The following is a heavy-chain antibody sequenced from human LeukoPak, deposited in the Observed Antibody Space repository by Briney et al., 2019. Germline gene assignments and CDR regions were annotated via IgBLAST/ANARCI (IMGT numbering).Heavy chain of an antibody. J-gene: IGHJ4*02. CDR2: INSDGSST. D-gene: IGHD5-18*01. V-gene: IGHV3-74*01. CDR1: GFTFDDYG. Sequence: GGSLRLSCAASGFTFDDYGMSWVRQAPGKGLVWVSRINSDGSSTSYADSVKGRFTISRDNAKNTLYLQMNSLRAEDTAVYYCARDYSIQLWSLPLDYWGQGTLVTVSS. CDR3: ARDYSIQLWSLPLDY.